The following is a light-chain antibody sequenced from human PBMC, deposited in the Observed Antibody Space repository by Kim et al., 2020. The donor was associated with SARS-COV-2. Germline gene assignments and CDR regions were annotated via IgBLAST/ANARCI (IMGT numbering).Light chain of an antibody. V-gene: IGLV1-44*01. CDR2: NNN. CDR3: AAWDDSLNGYV. CDR1: SSNIGSNT. Sequence: QSVLTQPPTASGTPGQRVTISCSGSSSNIGSNTVIWYQQLPGTAPKLLIYNNNKRPSGVPDRFSGSKSGTSASLAISGLQSEDEANYHCAAWDDSLNGYVFGTGTKVTVL. J-gene: IGLJ1*01.